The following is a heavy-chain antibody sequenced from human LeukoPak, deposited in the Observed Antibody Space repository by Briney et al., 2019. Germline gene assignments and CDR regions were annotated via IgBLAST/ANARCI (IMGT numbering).Heavy chain of an antibody. CDR2: INHSGST. CDR3: AREPVGMWDALDI. D-gene: IGHD2-21*01. V-gene: IGHV4-34*01. CDR1: GGSFSGYY. Sequence: SETLSLTCAVYGGSFSGYYWSWIRQPPGKGLEWIGEINHSGSTNYNPSLKSRVTISVDTSKNQFSLKLSSVTAADTAVYYCAREPVGMWDALDIWGHGTMVTVSP. J-gene: IGHJ3*02.